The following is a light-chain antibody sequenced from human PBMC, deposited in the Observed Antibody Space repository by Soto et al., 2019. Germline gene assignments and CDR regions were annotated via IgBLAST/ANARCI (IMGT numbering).Light chain of an antibody. CDR1: QSISTW. J-gene: IGKJ2*01. V-gene: IGKV1-5*01. Sequence: DIQMTQSPSTLSASVGDRVTITCRASQSISTWLAWYQQKPGRAPNLLIYDASTLESGFPSRFSGSGFGTEFSLTISGLQPEDFATYYCQQCGGYPYTFGQGTKLEIK. CDR3: QQCGGYPYT. CDR2: DAS.